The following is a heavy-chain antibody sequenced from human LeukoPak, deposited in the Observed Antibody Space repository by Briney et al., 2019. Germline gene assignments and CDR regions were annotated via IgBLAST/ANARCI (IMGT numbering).Heavy chain of an antibody. V-gene: IGHV3-23*01. D-gene: IGHD3-22*01. CDR2: ISGSGGST. CDR3: TKDQLKWYYDSSGYFDY. CDR1: GFTFSSYA. Sequence: GGSLRLSCAASGFTFSSYAMSWVRQAPGKGLEWVSAISGSGGSTYYADSVKGRFTISRDNSKNTLYLQMNSPRAEDKAVYYCTKDQLKWYYDSSGYFDYWGQGTLVTVSS. J-gene: IGHJ4*02.